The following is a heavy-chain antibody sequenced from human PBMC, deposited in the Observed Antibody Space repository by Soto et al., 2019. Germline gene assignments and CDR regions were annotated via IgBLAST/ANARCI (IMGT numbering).Heavy chain of an antibody. D-gene: IGHD6-13*01. J-gene: IGHJ5*02. CDR2: ISYDGSNK. CDR3: ARDRYSSRVGLWFDP. V-gene: IGHV3-30-3*01. CDR1: GFTLSSYA. Sequence: PGGSLRLSCAASGFTLSSYAMHWVRQAPGKGLEWVAVISYDGSNKYYADSVKGRFTVSRDNSKNTLYLQMNSLRAEDTAVYYCARDRYSSRVGLWFDPWGQGTLVTVSS.